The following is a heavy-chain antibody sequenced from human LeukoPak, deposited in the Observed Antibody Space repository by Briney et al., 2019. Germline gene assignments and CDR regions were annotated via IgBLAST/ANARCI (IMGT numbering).Heavy chain of an antibody. V-gene: IGHV3-21*04. D-gene: IGHD2-15*01. CDR1: GFTFSRYS. J-gene: IGHJ4*02. Sequence: GGSLRLSCAASGFTFSRYSMNWVRQAPGKGLEWVSIITSSGSHPYYGDSVKGRFTISRDNAKNLLYLQMNSLRADDTAVYYCAKEKKSGGWPLDYWGQGALVTVSS. CDR3: AKEKKSGGWPLDY. CDR2: ITSSGSHP.